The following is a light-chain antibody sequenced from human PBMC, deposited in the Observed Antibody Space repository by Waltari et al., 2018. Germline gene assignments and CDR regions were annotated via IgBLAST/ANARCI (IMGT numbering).Light chain of an antibody. CDR2: GVN. CDR3: QSYDTKVGVV. V-gene: IGLV1-40*01. CDR1: WSNIGAGYA. J-gene: IGLJ2*01. Sequence: QSVLTQPPSVSGAPGQRVTISCTGSWSNIGAGYAGHWYQQLPGKAPTLLVYGVNTRPPGVPDRFFGSKSGTSASLAIPGLQPEDEADYYCQSYDTKVGVVFGGGSKLTVL.